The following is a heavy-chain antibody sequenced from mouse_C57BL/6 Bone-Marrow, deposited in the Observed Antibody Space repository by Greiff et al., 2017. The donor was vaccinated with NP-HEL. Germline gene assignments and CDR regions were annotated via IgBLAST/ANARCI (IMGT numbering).Heavy chain of an antibody. J-gene: IGHJ3*01. CDR1: GYTFTSYW. CDR2: IDPSDSYT. D-gene: IGHD2-3*01. Sequence: QVQLQQPGAELVKPGASVKLSCKASGYTFTSYWMQWVKQRPGQGLEWIGEIDPSDSYTNYNQKFKGKATLTVDTSSSTAYMQLSSLTSEDSAVYYCARGGIYDGSKGFAYWGQGTLVTVSA. CDR3: ARGGIYDGSKGFAY. V-gene: IGHV1-50*01.